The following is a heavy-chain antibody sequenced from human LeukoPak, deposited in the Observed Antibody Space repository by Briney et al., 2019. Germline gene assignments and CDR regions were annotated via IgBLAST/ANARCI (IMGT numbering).Heavy chain of an antibody. Sequence: GASVKVSCKASGYTFTSYYMHWVRQAPGQGLEWMGIINPSGGSTSYAQRFQGRVTMTRDVSTSTVYMELSSLRSEDTAVYYCATERRGYCSSTSCSNFDYWGQGTLVTVSS. CDR3: ATERRGYCSSTSCSNFDY. CDR2: INPSGGST. CDR1: GYTFTSYY. V-gene: IGHV1-46*03. D-gene: IGHD2-2*01. J-gene: IGHJ4*02.